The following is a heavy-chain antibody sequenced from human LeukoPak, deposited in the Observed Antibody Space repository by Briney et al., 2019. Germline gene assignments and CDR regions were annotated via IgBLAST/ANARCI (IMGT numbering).Heavy chain of an antibody. CDR1: GYSISSGYY. CDR2: VYHSGYT. V-gene: IGHV4-38-2*02. D-gene: IGHD3-22*01. Sequence: SETLSLTCTVSGYSISSGYYWGWIRQPPGKGLEWIGNVYHSGYTYYNASLKSRVTLSVDTSKNQFSLNLRSVTAADTAVYYCARSGRDGSGYYLRYFDYWGQGSLVIVSS. J-gene: IGHJ4*02. CDR3: ARSGRDGSGYYLRYFDY.